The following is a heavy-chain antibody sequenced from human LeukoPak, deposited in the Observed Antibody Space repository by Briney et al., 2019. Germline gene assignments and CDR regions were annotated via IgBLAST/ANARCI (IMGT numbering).Heavy chain of an antibody. CDR3: ARSVWFGELPTV. CDR2: ISYDGSNK. V-gene: IGHV3-30-3*01. CDR1: GFTFSSYA. J-gene: IGHJ3*01. Sequence: GGSLRLSCAASGFTFSSYAMHWVRQAPGKGLEWVAVISYDGSNKYYADSVKGRFTISRDNSKNTLYLQMNSLRAEDTAVYYCARSVWFGELPTVWGQGTMVTVSS. D-gene: IGHD3-10*01.